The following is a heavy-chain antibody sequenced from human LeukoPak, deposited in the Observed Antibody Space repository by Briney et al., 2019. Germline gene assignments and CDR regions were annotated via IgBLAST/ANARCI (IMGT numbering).Heavy chain of an antibody. V-gene: IGHV1-69*13. CDR1: GYTFTSYG. J-gene: IGHJ6*03. D-gene: IGHD3-16*01. CDR2: IIPVLSTA. Sequence: ASVKVSCKASGYTFTSYGISWVRQAPGQGLEWMGGIIPVLSTANYAQKFQDRVTITADESTSTTYMELSSLKSEDTAVYYCATTGGDIYYYYMDVWGKGTTVTISS. CDR3: ATTGGDIYYYYMDV.